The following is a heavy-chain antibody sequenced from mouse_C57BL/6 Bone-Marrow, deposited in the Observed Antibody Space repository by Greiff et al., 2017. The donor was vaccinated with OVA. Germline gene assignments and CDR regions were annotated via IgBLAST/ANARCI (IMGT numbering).Heavy chain of an antibody. Sequence: DVMLVESGGGLVQPGGSMKLSCVASGFTFSNYWMNWVRQSPEKGLEWVAQIRLKSDNYATHYAESVKGRFTISRDDSKSSVYLQMNNLRAEDTGIYYCTIYGGYFDVWGTGTTVTVSS. CDR2: IRLKSDNYAT. CDR3: TIYGGYFDV. D-gene: IGHD1-1*02. V-gene: IGHV6-3*01. CDR1: GFTFSNYW. J-gene: IGHJ1*03.